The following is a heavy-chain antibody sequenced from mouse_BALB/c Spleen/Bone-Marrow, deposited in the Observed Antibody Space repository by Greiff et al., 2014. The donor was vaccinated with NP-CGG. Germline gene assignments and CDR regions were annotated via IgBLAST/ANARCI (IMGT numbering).Heavy chain of an antibody. D-gene: IGHD2-4*01. Sequence: VKLMESGAELVKPGASVKLSCKTSGYTFTSYWIQWVKQRPGQGLGWIGEIFPGTGTTYYNEKFKDKATLTIDTSSSTAYMQLSSLTSEDSAVYFCARKGISTVIATAYYFAYWGQGSTLTVSS. V-gene: IGHV1S132*01. CDR1: GYTFTSYW. J-gene: IGHJ2*01. CDR2: IFPGTGTT. CDR3: ARKGISTVIATAYYFAY.